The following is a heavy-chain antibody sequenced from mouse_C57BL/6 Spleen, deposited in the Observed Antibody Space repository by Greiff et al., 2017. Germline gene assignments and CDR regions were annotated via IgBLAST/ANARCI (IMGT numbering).Heavy chain of an antibody. Sequence: VQLQQSGAELVRPGTSVKMSCKASGYTFTNYWIGWAKQRPGHGLEWIGDIYPGGGYTNYNEKFKGKATLTADKSSSTAYMQFSSLTSEDSAIYYCARYDYGNYGYYAMDYWGQGTSVTVSS. CDR2: IYPGGGYT. CDR1: GYTFTNYW. D-gene: IGHD2-1*01. CDR3: ARYDYGNYGYYAMDY. J-gene: IGHJ4*01. V-gene: IGHV1-63*01.